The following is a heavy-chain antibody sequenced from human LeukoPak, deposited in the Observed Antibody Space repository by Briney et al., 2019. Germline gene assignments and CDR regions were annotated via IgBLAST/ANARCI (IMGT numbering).Heavy chain of an antibody. CDR1: GFTFSSYS. D-gene: IGHD5-18*01. J-gene: IGHJ6*03. CDR2: ISSSSSYI. V-gene: IGHV3-21*01. CDR3: ARDGGCSYGFHYYYYMDV. Sequence: GGSLRLSCAASGFTFSSYSMNWVRQAPGKGLEWVSSISSSSSYIYYADSVKGRFTISRDNAKNSLYLQMNSLRAEDTAVYYCARDGGCSYGFHYYYYMDVPGKGTTVTVSS.